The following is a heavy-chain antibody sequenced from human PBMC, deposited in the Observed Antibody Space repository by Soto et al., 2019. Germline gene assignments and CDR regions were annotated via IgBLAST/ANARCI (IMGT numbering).Heavy chain of an antibody. CDR1: GFTFSSYA. V-gene: IGHV3-23*01. CDR3: AKESGGELKRGWSIGY. J-gene: IGHJ4*02. D-gene: IGHD2-15*01. CDR2: VSGSGGST. Sequence: HPGXSLKLSCAASGFTFSSYAIIWVHQAPGKGLEWVSAVSGSGGSTYYADSVKGRFTISRDNSKNTLYLQMNSLRAEDTAVYYCAKESGGELKRGWSIGYWGQGTLVTVSS.